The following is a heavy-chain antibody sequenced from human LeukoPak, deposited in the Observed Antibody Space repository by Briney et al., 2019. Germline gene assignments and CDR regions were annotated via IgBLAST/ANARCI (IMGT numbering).Heavy chain of an antibody. D-gene: IGHD3-22*01. Sequence: GGSLRLSCAASGFTFDDYTMHWVRQAPGKGLEWVSLISWDGGSTYYADSVKGRFTISRDSSKNSLYLQMNSLRTEDTALYYCAKDMKDSSGLAFTGFDYWGQGTLVTVSS. J-gene: IGHJ4*02. CDR2: ISWDGGST. CDR1: GFTFDDYT. CDR3: AKDMKDSSGLAFTGFDY. V-gene: IGHV3-43*01.